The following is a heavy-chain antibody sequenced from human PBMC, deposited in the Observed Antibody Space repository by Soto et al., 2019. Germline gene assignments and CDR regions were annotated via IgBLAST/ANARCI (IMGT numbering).Heavy chain of an antibody. J-gene: IGHJ5*02. CDR2: ISGSGGST. V-gene: IGHV3-23*01. D-gene: IGHD4-17*01. CDR3: AKDRNGPQGRSNNWFDP. Sequence: PGGSLRLSCAASGFTFSSYAMSWVRQAPGKGLEWVSAISGSGGSTYYADSVKGRFTISRDNSKNTLYLQMNSLRAEDTAVYYCAKDRNGPQGRSNNWFDPWGQGALVTVSS. CDR1: GFTFSSYA.